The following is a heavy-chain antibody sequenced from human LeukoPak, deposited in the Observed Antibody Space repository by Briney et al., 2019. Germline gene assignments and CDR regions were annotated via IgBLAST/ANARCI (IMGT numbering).Heavy chain of an antibody. Sequence: GGSLRLSCAASGFTFDDYAMHWVRQTPGKGLEWVSGISWNSGSIGYADSVKGRFTISRDNAKNSLYLQMNSLRAEDTALYYCAKDLGLYDYVWGSYRYLGAFDIWGQGTMVTVSS. CDR1: GFTFDDYA. D-gene: IGHD3-16*02. V-gene: IGHV3-9*01. CDR3: AKDLGLYDYVWGSYRYLGAFDI. CDR2: ISWNSGSI. J-gene: IGHJ3*02.